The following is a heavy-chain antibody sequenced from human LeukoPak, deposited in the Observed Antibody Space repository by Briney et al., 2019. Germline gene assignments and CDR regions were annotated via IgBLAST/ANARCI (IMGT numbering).Heavy chain of an antibody. CDR1: GFSVSSNY. J-gene: IGHJ4*02. CDR3: ARDRREGTDY. Sequence: GGSLRLSCAAPGFSVSSNYMTWVRQAPGKGLDWVSAIFSGGNTYYADSVKGRFTISRDNSKNTLYLQMNSLRAEDTAVYYCARDRREGTDYWGQGTLVTVSS. CDR2: IFSGGNT. V-gene: IGHV3-53*01.